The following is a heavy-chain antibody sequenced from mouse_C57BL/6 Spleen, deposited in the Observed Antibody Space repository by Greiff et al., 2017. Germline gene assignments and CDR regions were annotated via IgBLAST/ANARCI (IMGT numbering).Heavy chain of an antibody. D-gene: IGHD2-3*01. V-gene: IGHV1-69*01. CDR1: GYTFTSYW. CDR3: ARRCGYYVGAMDY. CDR2: IDPSDSYT. J-gene: IGHJ4*01. Sequence: QVQLQQPGAELVMPGASVKLSCKASGYTFTSYWMHWVKQRPGQGLEWIGEIDPSDSYTNYNQKFKGKSTLTVDKSSSTAYMQLSSLTSEDSAVYYCARRCGYYVGAMDYWGQGTSVTASS.